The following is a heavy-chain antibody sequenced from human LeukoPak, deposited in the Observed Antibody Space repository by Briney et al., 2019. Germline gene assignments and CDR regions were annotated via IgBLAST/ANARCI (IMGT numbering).Heavy chain of an antibody. D-gene: IGHD2-2*01. CDR3: AKMGVVPSAEPGVYHYNGLDV. J-gene: IGHJ6*02. CDR2: ISGGGLST. V-gene: IGHV3-23*02. Sequence: GGSLRLSCAASGLTFSGSAMSWVRQAPGRGLEWVSSISGGGLSTHYGDSVKGRVTISRDNSKNTLFLQMNSLRAEDAAVYYCAKMGVVPSAEPGVYHYNGLDVWGQGTTVTVSS. CDR1: GLTFSGSA.